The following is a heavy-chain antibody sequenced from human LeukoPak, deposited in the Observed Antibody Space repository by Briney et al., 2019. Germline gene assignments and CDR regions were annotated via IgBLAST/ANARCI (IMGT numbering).Heavy chain of an antibody. D-gene: IGHD3-22*01. CDR3: ARGNGYDSSGQFDY. CDR1: GGTFSSYA. CDR2: IIPILGIA. V-gene: IGHV1-69*04. Sequence: WASVKVSCKASGGTFSSYAISWVRQAPGQGLEWMGRIIPILGIANYAQKFQGRVTITADKSTSTAYMELSSLRSEDTAVYYCARGNGYDSSGQFDYWGQGTLVTVSS. J-gene: IGHJ4*02.